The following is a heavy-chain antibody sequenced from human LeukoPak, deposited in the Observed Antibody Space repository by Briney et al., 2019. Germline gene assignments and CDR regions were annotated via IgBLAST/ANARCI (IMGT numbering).Heavy chain of an antibody. D-gene: IGHD6-19*01. J-gene: IGHJ1*01. CDR3: ATTSSGWSTGYFQH. Sequence: PSETLSLTCTVSGGSISSYYWSWIRQPPGQGLEWTGYIYYSGSTNQNPSLKSRVTISVDTSKNQFSLKLSSVTAADTAVYYCATTSSGWSTGYFQHWGQGTLVTVSS. CDR1: GGSISSYY. V-gene: IGHV4-59*08. CDR2: IYYSGST.